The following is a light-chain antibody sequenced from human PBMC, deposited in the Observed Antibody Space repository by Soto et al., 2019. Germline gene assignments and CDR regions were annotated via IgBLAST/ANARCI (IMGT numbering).Light chain of an antibody. Sequence: DIQMTQAPSSLSASLIDRVTMTPQASQDTGNSLNWYQRKTGEAPKLRIYDASNLETGGPSRFSGSGSGTDFTFTISSLQPEDIATYYCQQYDNLPLTFGGGTKVDI. J-gene: IGKJ4*01. CDR3: QQYDNLPLT. CDR2: DAS. CDR1: QDTGNS. V-gene: IGKV1-33*01.